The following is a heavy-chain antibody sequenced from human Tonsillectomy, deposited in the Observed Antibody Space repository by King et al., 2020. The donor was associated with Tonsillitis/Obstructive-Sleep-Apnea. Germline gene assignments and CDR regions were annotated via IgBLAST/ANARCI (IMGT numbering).Heavy chain of an antibody. CDR2: INSDGSST. CDR3: ATSPYYYYMNV. CDR1: GFTFSSYW. V-gene: IGHV3-74*01. Sequence: EVQLVESGGGLVQPGGSLRLSCAASGFTFSSYWMHWVRQAPGKGLVWVSRINSDGSSTSYADSVKGRFTISRDNAKNTLDLQMNSLRAEDTAVYYCATSPYYYYMNVWGKGTTVTVSS. J-gene: IGHJ6*03.